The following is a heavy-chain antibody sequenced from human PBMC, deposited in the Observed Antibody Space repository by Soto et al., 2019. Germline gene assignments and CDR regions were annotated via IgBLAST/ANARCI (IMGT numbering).Heavy chain of an antibody. CDR2: IIPIFGTA. CDR1: GGTFSSYA. D-gene: IGHD6-13*01. V-gene: IGHV1-69*13. Sequence: GASVKVSCKASGGTFSSYAISWVRQAPGQGLEWMGGIIPIFGTANYAQKFQGRVTITADESTSTAYMELSSLRSEDTAVYYCARTRQLVMLRVTYYYYYGMDGWGQGTTVTVAS. J-gene: IGHJ6*02. CDR3: ARTRQLVMLRVTYYYYYGMDG.